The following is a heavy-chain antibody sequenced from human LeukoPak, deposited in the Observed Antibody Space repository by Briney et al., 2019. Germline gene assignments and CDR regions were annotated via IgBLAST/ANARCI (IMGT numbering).Heavy chain of an antibody. D-gene: IGHD1-26*01. CDR3: TTDRSEWELMASYFDS. Sequence: GGSLRLSCAASGFTFSNAWMSWVRQAPGKGLEWVGRIKSKTDGGTTDYAAPVKGRFTISRDDSKNTLYLQMNSLKTEDTAVYCCTTDRSEWELMASYFDSGGQGTLVTVS. CDR2: IKSKTDGGTT. J-gene: IGHJ4*02. V-gene: IGHV3-15*01. CDR1: GFTFSNAW.